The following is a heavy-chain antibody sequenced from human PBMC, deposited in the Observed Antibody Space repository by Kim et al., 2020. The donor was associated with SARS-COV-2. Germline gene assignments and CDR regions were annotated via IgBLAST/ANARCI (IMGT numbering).Heavy chain of an antibody. CDR1: GGSISSSNW. J-gene: IGHJ6*02. CDR3: ARDVAVAYYYYYGMDV. CDR2: IYHSGST. V-gene: IGHV4-4*02. Sequence: SETLSLTCAVSGGSISSSNWWSWVRQPPGKGLEWIGEIYHSGSTNYNPSLKSRVTISVDKSKNQFSLKLSSVTAADTAVYYCARDVAVAYYYYYGMDVWGQGTTVTVSS. D-gene: IGHD6-19*01.